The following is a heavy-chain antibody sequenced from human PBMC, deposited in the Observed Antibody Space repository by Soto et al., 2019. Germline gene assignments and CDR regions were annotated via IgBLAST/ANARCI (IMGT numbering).Heavy chain of an antibody. CDR1: GGSISSRTFW. CDR3: ARHPRDDYNYGGSGIFDY. CDR2: MYYSGSS. J-gene: IGHJ4*02. D-gene: IGHD4-4*01. V-gene: IGHV4-39*01. Sequence: QLQLQESGPGLVKPSETLSLTCSVSGGSISSRTFWWAWIRQPPGKGLEWIGDMYYSGSSYSSPSLKSRVTLSVDTSKNQLSLKLNSVTAADTAVFYCARHPRDDYNYGGSGIFDYWGQGTLVTVSS.